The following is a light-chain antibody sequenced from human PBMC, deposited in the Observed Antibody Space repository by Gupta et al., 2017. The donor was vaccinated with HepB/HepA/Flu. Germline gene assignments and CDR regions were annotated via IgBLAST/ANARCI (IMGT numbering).Light chain of an antibody. Sequence: QSVLTQPPSASGTPGQRVTISCSGSGSNIGSNYVYWYQQLPGTAPKLLIYRNNQRPSGVPDRFSGSKSGTSASLAISGLRAEDEADYYCAAWDDSHWVFGGGTKLNVL. CDR2: RNN. V-gene: IGLV1-47*01. J-gene: IGLJ3*02. CDR1: GSNIGSNY. CDR3: AAWDDSHWV.